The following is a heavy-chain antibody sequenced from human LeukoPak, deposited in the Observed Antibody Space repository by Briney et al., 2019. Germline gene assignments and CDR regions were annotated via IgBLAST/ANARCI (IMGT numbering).Heavy chain of an antibody. Sequence: ASVKVSCKASGYTFTGYYMHWVRQAPGQGLEWMGWINPNSGGTNYAQKFQGRVTMTRDTSISTAYMELSRLRSDDTAVYYCARHMEAYEWHHAFDIWGQGTMVTVSS. CDR1: GYTFTGYY. CDR2: INPNSGGT. CDR3: ARHMEAYEWHHAFDI. D-gene: IGHD3-22*01. V-gene: IGHV1-2*02. J-gene: IGHJ3*02.